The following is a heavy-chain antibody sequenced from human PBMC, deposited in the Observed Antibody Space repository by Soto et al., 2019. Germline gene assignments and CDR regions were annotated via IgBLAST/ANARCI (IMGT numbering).Heavy chain of an antibody. J-gene: IGHJ4*02. CDR3: ALGRGKPYYFDY. D-gene: IGHD1-26*01. Sequence: QVQVVQSGVEVKKPGASVKVSCKSSRYTFTSYDVHWERQAPGQGLEWMGLINPTGGSPNYAQTFQGRVTMTKDTSTSTVYMELSSLRSEDTAMYYCALGRGKPYYFDYWGQGTLVTVSS. CDR2: INPTGGSP. V-gene: IGHV1-46*03. CDR1: RYTFTSYD.